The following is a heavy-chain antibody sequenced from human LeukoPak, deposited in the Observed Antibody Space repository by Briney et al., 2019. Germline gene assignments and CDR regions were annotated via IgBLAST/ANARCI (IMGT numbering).Heavy chain of an antibody. V-gene: IGHV3-48*03. Sequence: GGSLRLSCAASGFTFSSYEMNWVRQAPGKGLEWVSYISSSGSTIYYADSVKGRFTISRDNAKNSLYLQMNSLRAEDTAVYYCARDASYYYGSGSCLDVWGKGTTVTISS. CDR1: GFTFSSYE. J-gene: IGHJ6*04. D-gene: IGHD3-10*01. CDR2: ISSSGSTI. CDR3: ARDASYYYGSGSCLDV.